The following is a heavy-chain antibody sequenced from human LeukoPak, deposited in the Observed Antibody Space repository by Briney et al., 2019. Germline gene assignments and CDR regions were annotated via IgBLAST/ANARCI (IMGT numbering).Heavy chain of an antibody. V-gene: IGHV4-34*01. J-gene: IGHJ4*02. CDR3: ASRDTGTGLD. D-gene: IGHD5-18*01. CDR1: GGSFSGYY. CDR2: INHSGST. Sequence: KSSQTLSLTCAVDGGSFSGYYGSWIRQPPGKGLEWIGEINHSGSTNCNRSLKRRLTQSLDPSKTQFSLKLSSGIAADMAGYYCASRDTGTGLDWGQGTMVTVSS.